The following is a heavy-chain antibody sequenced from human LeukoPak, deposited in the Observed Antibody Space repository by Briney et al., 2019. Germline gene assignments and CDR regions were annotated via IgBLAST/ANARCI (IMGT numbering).Heavy chain of an antibody. CDR3: ARGFPPRRNYDSSGYYSYYFDY. CDR2: INPSGGST. CDR1: GYTFTSYY. Sequence: ASVKVSCKASGYTFTSYYMHWVRQAPGQGLEWMGIINPSGGSTSYAQKFQGRVTMTRDTSTSTAYMELRSLRSDDTAVYYCARGFPPRRNYDSSGYYSYYFDYWGQGTLVTVSS. D-gene: IGHD3-22*01. V-gene: IGHV1-46*01. J-gene: IGHJ4*02.